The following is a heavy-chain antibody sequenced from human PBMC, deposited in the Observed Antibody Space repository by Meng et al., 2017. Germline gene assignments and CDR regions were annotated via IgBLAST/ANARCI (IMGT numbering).Heavy chain of an antibody. CDR2: MKPNSGNT. V-gene: IGHV1-8*01. D-gene: IGHD6-19*01. CDR1: GSTFTSYD. CDR3: ARGGGQWPN. Sequence: QGQLVHSGAEVKKPGASVKVPSKAPGSTFTSYDITWVRQATGQGLEGMGWMKPNSGNTGYTQKFQGRVTMTRNTSIYTAYMELSSLRSEDTAVYYCARGGGQWPNWGQGTLVTVSS. J-gene: IGHJ4*02.